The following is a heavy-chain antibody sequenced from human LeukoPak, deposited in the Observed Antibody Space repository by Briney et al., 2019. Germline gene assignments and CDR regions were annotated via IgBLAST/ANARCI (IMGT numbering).Heavy chain of an antibody. CDR2: ISSSSSNI. CDR3: ARVSVGAYYFDY. V-gene: IGHV3-21*01. J-gene: IGHJ4*02. D-gene: IGHD1-26*01. Sequence: GGSLRLSCTASGFTFSSYSMNWVRQAPGKGLEWVSYISSSSSNIFYADSFKGRFTISRDNAQNSLYLQMNSLRAEDTAVYYCARVSVGAYYFDYWGQGTLVTVSS. CDR1: GFTFSSYS.